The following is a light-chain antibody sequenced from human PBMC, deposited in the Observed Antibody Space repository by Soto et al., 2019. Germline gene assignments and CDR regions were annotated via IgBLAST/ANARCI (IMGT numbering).Light chain of an antibody. CDR2: GAS. V-gene: IGKV3-20*01. CDR3: QQYGSSPIT. J-gene: IGKJ5*01. Sequence: EVVLTQSPGTLSLSPGERATLSCRASQSVASSLLAWYQQKPGQAPRLLIYGASSRATGSPDRFSGSGSGTDFTLTNSRLDPEDFAVYYCQQYGSSPITFGQGTRLEIK. CDR1: QSVASSL.